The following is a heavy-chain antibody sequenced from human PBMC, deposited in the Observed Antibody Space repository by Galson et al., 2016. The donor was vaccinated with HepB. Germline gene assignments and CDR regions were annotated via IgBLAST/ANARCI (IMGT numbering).Heavy chain of an antibody. V-gene: IGHV3-7*03. CDR1: GFTFSSYW. Sequence: SLRLSCAASGFTFSSYWMTWVRQAPGKGLEWVANIKQDGSEKYYVDSVKGRFTISRDNAKNSLYLQMNSLRAEDTAVYYCARDLVSFYDSSGYYSVMPHDAFGSWGQGTVVTVSA. CDR2: IKQDGSEK. J-gene: IGHJ3*02. CDR3: ARDLVSFYDSSGYYSVMPHDAFGS. D-gene: IGHD3-22*01.